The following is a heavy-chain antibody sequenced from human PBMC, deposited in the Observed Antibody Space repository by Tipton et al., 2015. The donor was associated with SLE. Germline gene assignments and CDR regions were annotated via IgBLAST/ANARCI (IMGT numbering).Heavy chain of an antibody. CDR2: LYTSGST. V-gene: IGHV4-4*07. J-gene: IGHJ4*02. CDR3: ARVGPCGGDCYSLDY. Sequence: PGLVKPSETLSLTCTVSGGSISNHHWSWIRQSAGNRLEWIGRLYTSGSTNYNPSLQSRATMSVDTSKNQFSLKLSSVTAADPAGDYCARVGPCGGDCYSLDYWGQGTLVTVSS. CDR1: GGSISNHH. D-gene: IGHD2-21*01.